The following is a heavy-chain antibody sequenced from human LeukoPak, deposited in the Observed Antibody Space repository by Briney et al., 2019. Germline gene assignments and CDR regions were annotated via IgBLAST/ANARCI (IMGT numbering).Heavy chain of an antibody. D-gene: IGHD5-18*01. V-gene: IGHV4-34*01. CDR3: ARGRSYSYGPRFYYYYYMDV. Sequence: TSETLSLTCAVYGGSFSGYYWSWIRQPPGKGLEWIGEINHSGSTNYNPSLKSRVTISVDTSKNQFSLKLSSVTAADTAVYYCARGRSYSYGPRFYYYYYMDVWGKGTTVTVSS. J-gene: IGHJ6*03. CDR2: INHSGST. CDR1: GGSFSGYY.